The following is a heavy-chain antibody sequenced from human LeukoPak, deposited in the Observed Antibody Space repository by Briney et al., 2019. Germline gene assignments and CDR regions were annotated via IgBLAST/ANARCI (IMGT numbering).Heavy chain of an antibody. J-gene: IGHJ5*02. CDR2: ISAYNGNT. CDR3: ARNYYDSSGYGSLNWFDP. Sequence: ASVKVSCKASGYTFTSYGISWVRQAPGQGLEWMGWISAYNGNTNYAQKIQGRVTITTETSTSTAYMELRSLRSDDTAVYYCARNYYDSSGYGSLNWFDPWGQGTLVTVSS. D-gene: IGHD3-22*01. V-gene: IGHV1-18*01. CDR1: GYTFTSYG.